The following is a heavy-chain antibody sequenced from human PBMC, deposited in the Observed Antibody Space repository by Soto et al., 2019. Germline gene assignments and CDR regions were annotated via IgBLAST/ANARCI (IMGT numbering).Heavy chain of an antibody. V-gene: IGHV4-34*01. J-gene: IGHJ5*02. CDR2: INHSGST. CDR1: GGSFSGYY. D-gene: IGHD2-15*01. CDR3: ARHVFAPGGRWFGP. Sequence: SETLSLTCAVYGGSFSGYYWTWIGQPPGTGLEWIGEINHSGSTNYNPSLKSRVTISVDTSKNQFSLKLTSVTAADTALYFCARHVFAPGGRWFGPWGPGLLVTVSS.